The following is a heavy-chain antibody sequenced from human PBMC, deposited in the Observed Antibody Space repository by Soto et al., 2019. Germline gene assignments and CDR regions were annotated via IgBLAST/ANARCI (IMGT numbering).Heavy chain of an antibody. D-gene: IGHD3-10*01. J-gene: IGHJ6*02. CDR1: GIPVSSNY. CDR2: LHSGGDT. V-gene: IGHV3-53*04. Sequence: EVQLVESGGGLVQPGGSLRLSCVASGIPVSSNYMTWVRQAPGKGLEWVSVLHSGGDTYYANSVKGRFTISRHDSTNTVFLQMNCLTAEDTAVYYCARDGPYYYASRMDVWGLGTTVTVSS. CDR3: ARDGPYYYASRMDV.